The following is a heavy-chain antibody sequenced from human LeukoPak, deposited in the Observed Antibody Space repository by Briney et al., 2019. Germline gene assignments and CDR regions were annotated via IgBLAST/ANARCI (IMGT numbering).Heavy chain of an antibody. V-gene: IGHV3-21*01. D-gene: IGHD1-14*01. J-gene: IGHJ5*02. CDR3: AREEMGGTTRSGALT. Sequence: PGGSLRLSCVASGFTLFSYSINWVRQAPGKGLEWVSSISGNTSYIYYADSVKGRFTISRDNAKNSLYLQMNSLRAEDTAEYYCAREEMGGTTRSGALTWGQGTLVTVSS. CDR1: GFTLFSYS. CDR2: ISGNTSYI.